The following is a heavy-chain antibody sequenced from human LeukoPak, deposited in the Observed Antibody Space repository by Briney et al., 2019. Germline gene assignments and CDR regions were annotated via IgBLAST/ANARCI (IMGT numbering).Heavy chain of an antibody. J-gene: IGHJ4*02. CDR1: GGTFSSYA. Sequence: ASVKVSCKASGGTFSSYAISWVRQAPGQRLEWMGWINAGNGNTKYSQKFQGRVTITRDTSASTAYMELSSLRSEDTAVYYCARARGGYCSGGSCFPFDYWGQGTLVTVSS. V-gene: IGHV1-3*01. CDR2: INAGNGNT. CDR3: ARARGGYCSGGSCFPFDY. D-gene: IGHD2-15*01.